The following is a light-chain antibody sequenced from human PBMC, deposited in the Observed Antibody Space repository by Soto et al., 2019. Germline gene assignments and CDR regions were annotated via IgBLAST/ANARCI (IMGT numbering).Light chain of an antibody. CDR2: TNS. CDR1: TSNIGSNS. CDR3: ASWDDSLNGCV. Sequence: QAVVTQPPSASGTPGQRVTISCSGSTSNIGSNSVNWYQQLPGTAPKLLIYTNSQRPSGVPDRFSGSRSGTSASLAISGLQSEDEADYYCASWDDSLNGCVFGGGTKVTVL. J-gene: IGLJ3*02. V-gene: IGLV1-44*01.